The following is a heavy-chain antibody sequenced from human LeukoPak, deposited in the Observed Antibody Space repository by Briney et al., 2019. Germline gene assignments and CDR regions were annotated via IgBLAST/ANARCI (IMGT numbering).Heavy chain of an antibody. CDR2: IYTSGST. CDR1: GGSISSYY. J-gene: IGHJ6*03. CDR3: AMATIRYTYYYYSYMDV. Sequence: PSETLSLTCTVSGGSISSYYWSWIRQPAGKGLEWIGRIYTSGSTNYNPSLKSRVTMSVDTSKNQFSLKLSSVTAADTAVYYCAMATIRYTYYYYSYMDVWGKGTTVSVSS. V-gene: IGHV4-4*07. D-gene: IGHD5-24*01.